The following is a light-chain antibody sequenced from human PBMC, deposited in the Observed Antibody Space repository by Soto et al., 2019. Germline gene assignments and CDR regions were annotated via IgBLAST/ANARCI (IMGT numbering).Light chain of an antibody. Sequence: QSVLTQPASVSGSPGHSITISFTGTSSDVAYYNYVSWYQQHPGKAPKLVIYELSNRPSGVSNRFSGSKSGNTASLTISGLQADDEADYYCSSYTGSTTYVLGTGNKVTV. CDR1: SSDVAYYNY. V-gene: IGLV2-14*01. CDR3: SSYTGSTTYV. CDR2: ELS. J-gene: IGLJ1*01.